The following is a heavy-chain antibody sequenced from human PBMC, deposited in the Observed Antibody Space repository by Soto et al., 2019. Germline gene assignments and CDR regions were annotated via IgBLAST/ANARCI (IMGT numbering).Heavy chain of an antibody. CDR1: GFTFSSYG. J-gene: IGHJ6*02. CDR3: AKDRGVATILYYYGMDV. D-gene: IGHD5-12*01. Sequence: QVQLVESGGGVVQPGRSLRLSCAASGFTFSSYGMHWVRQAPGKGLEWVAVISYDGSNKYYADSVKGRFTISRDNSKNTLDLQMNSLRAEDTAVYYCAKDRGVATILYYYGMDVWGQGTTVTVSS. V-gene: IGHV3-30*18. CDR2: ISYDGSNK.